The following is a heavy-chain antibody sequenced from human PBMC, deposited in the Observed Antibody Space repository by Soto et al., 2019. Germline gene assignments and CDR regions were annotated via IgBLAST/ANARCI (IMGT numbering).Heavy chain of an antibody. V-gene: IGHV3-30-3*01. CDR3: ASEQE. J-gene: IGHJ4*02. CDR2: ISYDGSNK. CDR1: GFSFSTYA. Sequence: PGGSLRLSCAASGFSFSTYAMYWVRQAPGKGLEWVAVISYDGSNKYYADSVEGRFTISRDNSKNTLYLQMNSLRAEDTAVYYCASEQEWGQGTLVTAPQ.